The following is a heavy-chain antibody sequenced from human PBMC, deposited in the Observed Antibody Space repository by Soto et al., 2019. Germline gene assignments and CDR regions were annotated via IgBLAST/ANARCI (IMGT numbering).Heavy chain of an antibody. CDR2: ISSSSSYI. D-gene: IGHD6-19*01. CDR3: ARDRVGAGTGDY. CDR1: GFTFSSYS. J-gene: IGHJ4*02. Sequence: EVQLVESGGCLVKPGGSLRLSCAASGFTFSSYSMNWVRHAPGKGLEWVSSISSSSSYIYYADSVKGRFTISRDNAKNSLYLQMNSLRAEDTAVYYCARDRVGAGTGDYWGQGTLVTVSS. V-gene: IGHV3-21*01.